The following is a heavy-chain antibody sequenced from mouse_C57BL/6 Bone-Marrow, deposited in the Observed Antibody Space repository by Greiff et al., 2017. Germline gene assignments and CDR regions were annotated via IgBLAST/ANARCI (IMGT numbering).Heavy chain of an antibody. J-gene: IGHJ2*01. V-gene: IGHV1-74*01. CDR2: IRPSDSDT. Sequence: QVQLQQPGAELVKPGASVKVSCKASGYTFTSYWMHWVKQRPGQGLEWIGKIRPSDSDTNYNKKFKGRATLTVDKSSSTAYLQLTSLTSEDSAVFYGAMGIYYDYDGRGYFDYWGQGTTLTVSS. CDR3: AMGIYYDYDGRGYFDY. D-gene: IGHD2-4*01. CDR1: GYTFTSYW.